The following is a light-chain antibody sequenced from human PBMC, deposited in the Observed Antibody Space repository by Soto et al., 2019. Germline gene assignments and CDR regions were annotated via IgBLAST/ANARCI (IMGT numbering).Light chain of an antibody. Sequence: QSVLTQPPSVSGSPGQSITISCTGTSSDVGGYNYVSWYQQHPGKAPKLIIYEVSNRHSGVSNRFSGSKSGNTASLTISGLQAEDEADYYCNSYRTNYTWLFGGGTKVTVL. CDR1: SSDVGGYNY. CDR2: EVS. CDR3: NSYRTNYTWL. V-gene: IGLV2-14*01. J-gene: IGLJ3*02.